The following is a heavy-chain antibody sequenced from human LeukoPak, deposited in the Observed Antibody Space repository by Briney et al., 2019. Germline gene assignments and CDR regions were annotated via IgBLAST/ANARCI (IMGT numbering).Heavy chain of an antibody. CDR1: GFTFSSYW. Sequence: GGSLRLSCAASGFTFSSYWMHWVRQAPGKGLVWVSRINSDGSSTSYADSVKGRFTISRDNAKNTLYVQMNSLRDEDTAVYFCAKRGVVIRVILVGFHKEAYYFDSWGQGALVTVSS. D-gene: IGHD3-22*01. CDR2: INSDGSST. J-gene: IGHJ4*02. V-gene: IGHV3-74*01. CDR3: AKRGVVIRVILVGFHKEAYYFDS.